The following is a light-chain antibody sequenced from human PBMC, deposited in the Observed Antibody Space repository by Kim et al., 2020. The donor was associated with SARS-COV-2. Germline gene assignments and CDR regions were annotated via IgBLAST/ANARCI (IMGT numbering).Light chain of an antibody. Sequence: QSALTQPPSVSGSPGQSVTISCTGTSSDVGSNNRVSWFQQSPGTAPKLMIYEVTNRPSGVPERFSGSKSGNTATLTISGLQTEDEADYYCSSYTTSSTSVLLFGGGTQLTVL. CDR1: SSDVGSNNR. V-gene: IGLV2-18*02. CDR2: EVT. CDR3: SSYTTSSTSVLL. J-gene: IGLJ2*01.